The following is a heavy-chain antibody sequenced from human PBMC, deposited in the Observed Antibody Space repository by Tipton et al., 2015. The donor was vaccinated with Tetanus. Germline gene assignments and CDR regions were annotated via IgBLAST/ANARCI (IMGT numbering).Heavy chain of an antibody. Sequence: TLSLTCRVSGGSIIVSNFYWGWIRQPPGKGLEWIGSTHYTGSTYLNPSLKSRVTISVDTSKNQFSLNLTSVTAADTAFYYCARQSCSGGSCRFDPWGQGTLVTVSS. CDR1: GGSIIVSNFY. CDR2: THYTGST. D-gene: IGHD2-15*01. V-gene: IGHV4-39*01. J-gene: IGHJ5*02. CDR3: ARQSCSGGSCRFDP.